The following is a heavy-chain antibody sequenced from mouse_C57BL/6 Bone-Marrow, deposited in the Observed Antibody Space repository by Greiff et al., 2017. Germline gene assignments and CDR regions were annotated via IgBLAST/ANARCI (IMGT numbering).Heavy chain of an antibody. CDR1: GYTFTSYW. J-gene: IGHJ4*01. V-gene: IGHV1-69*01. D-gene: IGHD2-3*01. CDR2: IDPSDSYT. CDR3: ARNDGYPHYYAMDY. Sequence: QVQLQQPGAELVMPGASVKLSCKASGYTFTSYWMHWVKQRPGQGLEWIGEIDPSDSYTNYNQKFKGKSTLTVDKSSSTAYMQLSSLTSEDSAVYYCARNDGYPHYYAMDYWGQGTSVTVSS.